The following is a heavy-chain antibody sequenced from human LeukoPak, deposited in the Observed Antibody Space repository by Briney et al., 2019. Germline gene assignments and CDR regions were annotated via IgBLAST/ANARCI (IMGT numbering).Heavy chain of an antibody. CDR1: GYSISSSNW. CDR2: IYYSGST. J-gene: IGHJ5*02. CDR3: TREVEGYSYASGRFLHFDP. D-gene: IGHD3-10*01. V-gene: IGHV4-38-2*02. Sequence: SETLSLTCAVSGYSISSSNWWGWIRQPPGKGLEWIGSIYYSGSTYNNRSLKRRLTISIDTSKNQFSLRLSSVTAADTAVYYCTREVEGYSYASGRFLHFDPWGQGTLVTVSS.